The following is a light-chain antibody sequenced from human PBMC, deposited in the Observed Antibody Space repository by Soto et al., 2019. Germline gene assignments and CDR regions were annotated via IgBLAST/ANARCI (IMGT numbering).Light chain of an antibody. J-gene: IGKJ5*01. CDR1: QSVSSY. CDR3: LQRSNWPST. V-gene: IGKV3-11*01. Sequence: EIVLTQSPGTLSLSAADGVTLSCRASQSVSSYLAWYQQKPGKAPRLLIYDASSRDTGIPARFSGSGSGTDFTLTISSLEPEDFAVYYCLQRSNWPSTFGQGTRLEI. CDR2: DAS.